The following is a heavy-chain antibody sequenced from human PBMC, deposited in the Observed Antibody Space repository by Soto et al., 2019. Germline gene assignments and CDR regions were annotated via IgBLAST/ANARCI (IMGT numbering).Heavy chain of an antibody. CDR2: IDGDGSDT. V-gene: IGHV3-74*01. D-gene: IGHD3-22*01. CDR1: GFTFSTYW. Sequence: EVQLVESGGVLVQPGGSLRLSCAASGFTFSTYWMHWVRQAPGKGLVWVSRIDGDGSDTVYADSVKGRFTISRDNAENALDLQMNMLRAEDTAVYYCTRSITGFSSADSWGRGTLVTVSS. J-gene: IGHJ4*02. CDR3: TRSITGFSSADS.